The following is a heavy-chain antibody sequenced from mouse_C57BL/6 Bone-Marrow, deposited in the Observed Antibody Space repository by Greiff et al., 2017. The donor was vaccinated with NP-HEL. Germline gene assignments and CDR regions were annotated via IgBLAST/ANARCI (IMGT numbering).Heavy chain of an antibody. CDR1: GYTFTSYW. D-gene: IGHD2-3*01. CDR3: ARLKGDGPPFDY. Sequence: QVQLQQPGAELVRPGSSVKLSCKASGYTFTSYWMHWVKQRPIQGLEWIGNIDPSDSETHYNQKFKDKATLTVDKSSSTAYMQLSSLTSEDSAVYYCARLKGDGPPFDYWGQGTTLTVSS. V-gene: IGHV1-52*01. CDR2: IDPSDSET. J-gene: IGHJ2*01.